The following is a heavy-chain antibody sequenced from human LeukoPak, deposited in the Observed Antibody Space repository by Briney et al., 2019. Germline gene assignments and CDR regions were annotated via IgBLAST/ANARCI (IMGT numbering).Heavy chain of an antibody. D-gene: IGHD4-11*01. Sequence: GGSLRLSCEASGFTFNNYAMSWVRQAPGKGLEWVSGISGSGGSTHYADSVKGRFTISRDNSKNTLYLQMNSLRAEDTAVYYCAKAGDYSYFDYWGQGTLVTVSS. V-gene: IGHV3-23*01. J-gene: IGHJ4*02. CDR2: ISGSGGST. CDR3: AKAGDYSYFDY. CDR1: GFTFNNYA.